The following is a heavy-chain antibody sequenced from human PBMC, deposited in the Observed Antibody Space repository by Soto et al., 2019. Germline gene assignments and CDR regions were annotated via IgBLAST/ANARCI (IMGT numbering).Heavy chain of an antibody. V-gene: IGHV3-53*01. D-gene: IGHD3-22*01. Sequence: PGGSLRLSCAASGFTVSSNYMSWVRQAPGKGLEWVSVIYSGGSAYYADSVKGRFTISRDNSKNTLYLQMNSLRAEDTAVYYCARDSRSGYYSDYYYYGMDVWGQGTTVTVSS. J-gene: IGHJ6*02. CDR3: ARDSRSGYYSDYYYYGMDV. CDR1: GFTVSSNY. CDR2: IYSGGSA.